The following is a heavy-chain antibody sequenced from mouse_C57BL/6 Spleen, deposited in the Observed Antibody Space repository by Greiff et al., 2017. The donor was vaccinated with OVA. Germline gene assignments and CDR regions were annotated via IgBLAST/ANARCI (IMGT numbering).Heavy chain of an antibody. Sequence: EVQLQESGPGLVKPSQSLSLTCSVTGYSITSGYYWNWIRQFPGNKLEWMGYISYDGSNNYNPSLKNRISITRDTSKNQLFLKLNSVTTEDTATYYCVREGDYDAMDYWGQGTSVTVSS. CDR2: ISYDGSN. CDR3: VREGDYDAMDY. CDR1: GYSITSGYY. J-gene: IGHJ4*01. V-gene: IGHV3-6*01.